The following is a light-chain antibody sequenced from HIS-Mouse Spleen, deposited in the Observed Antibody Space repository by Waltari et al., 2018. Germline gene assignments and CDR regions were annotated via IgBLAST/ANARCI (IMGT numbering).Light chain of an antibody. Sequence: DIQMTQSPSAMSASLVDRVTITCRASQGIINYLAWFQQKPGKVPKRLIYAASSLQSGVSSRFRGSGSATEFTFTSSSLQPEDFATYYGLQHNSYSYTFGQGTKLEIK. CDR2: AAS. CDR3: LQHNSYSYT. J-gene: IGKJ2*01. V-gene: IGKV1-17*03. CDR1: QGIINY.